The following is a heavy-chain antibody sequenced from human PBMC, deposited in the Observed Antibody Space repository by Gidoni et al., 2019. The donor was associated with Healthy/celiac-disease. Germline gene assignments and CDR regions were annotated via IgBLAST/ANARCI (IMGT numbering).Heavy chain of an antibody. J-gene: IGHJ6*02. CDR2: IIPILGIA. CDR3: AGGTGGSGIGMDV. D-gene: IGHD3-10*01. CDR1: GGTFSSYA. V-gene: IGHV1-69*04. Sequence: QVQLVQSGAEVTKPGSSVKVSCKASGGTFSSYAISWVRQAPGQGLEWMGRIIPILGIANYEQKFQGRVTITADKATSTAYMELSSLRSEDAAVYYCAGGTGGSGIGMDVWGQGTTVTVSS.